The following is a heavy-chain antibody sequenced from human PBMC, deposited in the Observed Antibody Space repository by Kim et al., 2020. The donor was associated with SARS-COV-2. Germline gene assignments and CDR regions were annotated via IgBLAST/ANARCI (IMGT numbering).Heavy chain of an antibody. Sequence: GGSLRLSCAASGFTFSDCSIRWVRQAPGKGLEWVADITYGGSDKNYADSVKGRFTISRDNSKNTLYLQMNSLRAEDTALYYCARDPTYWLQGTPFSVSS. CDR2: ITYGGSDK. CDR3: ARDPTY. V-gene: IGHV3-30-3*01. CDR1: GFTFSDCS. J-gene: IGHJ4*02.